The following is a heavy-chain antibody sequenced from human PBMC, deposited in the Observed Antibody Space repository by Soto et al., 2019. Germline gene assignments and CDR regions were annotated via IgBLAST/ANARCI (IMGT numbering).Heavy chain of an antibody. D-gene: IGHD5-12*01. CDR2: IIPILGIA. Sequence: QVQLVQSGAEVKKPGSSVKVSCKASGGTFSSYTISWVRQAPGQGLEWMGRIIPILGIANYAQKFQGRVTITADKSTSTAYMELSSLRSEDTAVYYCARGTRYSGYDPFDYYYGMDVWGQGTTVTVSS. CDR3: ARGTRYSGYDPFDYYYGMDV. CDR1: GGTFSSYT. J-gene: IGHJ6*02. V-gene: IGHV1-69*02.